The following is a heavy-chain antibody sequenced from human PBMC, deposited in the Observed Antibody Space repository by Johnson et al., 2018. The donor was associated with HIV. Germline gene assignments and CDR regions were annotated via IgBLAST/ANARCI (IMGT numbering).Heavy chain of an antibody. Sequence: VQLVESGGGLVQPGRSLGLSCAASGFTFSSYAMSWVRQAPGKGLVWVSRINSDGSSTSYADSVKGRFTISRDNARNSLFLQMNSLRVEDTAVYYCARDDLDNSGHLMAFDMWGQGTMVTVSS. V-gene: IGHV3-74*01. J-gene: IGHJ3*02. CDR3: ARDDLDNSGHLMAFDM. CDR2: INSDGSST. CDR1: GFTFSSYA. D-gene: IGHD1-26*01.